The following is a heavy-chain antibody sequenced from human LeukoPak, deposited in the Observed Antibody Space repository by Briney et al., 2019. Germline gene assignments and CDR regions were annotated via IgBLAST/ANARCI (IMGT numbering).Heavy chain of an antibody. Sequence: GGSLRLSCAASGFRFNSYGMTWVRLAPGKGLEWVSAISACGDRIYYPHPVTGQFTISRDNSNNTLYVQMNSLRAEDTALYFCAKDRIIVIPGPYSWLHSWGQGALVTVSS. D-gene: IGHD1-26*01. CDR1: GFRFNSYG. CDR2: ISACGDRI. V-gene: IGHV3-23*01. J-gene: IGHJ5*01. CDR3: AKDRIIVIPGPYSWLHS.